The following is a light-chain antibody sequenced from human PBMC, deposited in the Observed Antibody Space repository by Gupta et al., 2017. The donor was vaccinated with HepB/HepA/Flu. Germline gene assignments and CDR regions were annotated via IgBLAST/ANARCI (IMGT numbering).Light chain of an antibody. CDR1: QSVGSY. V-gene: IGKV3-11*01. CDR2: DAS. J-gene: IGKJ4*01. CDR3: QQRSNFA. Sequence: EIVLTQSPATLSLSPGERASLSCRTSQSVGSYLAWYQQKPGQAPRLIIYDASNRATGIPARFSGSGAGTDFTLTSSSREPEDFAVYYCQQRSNFAFGGGTKVEIK.